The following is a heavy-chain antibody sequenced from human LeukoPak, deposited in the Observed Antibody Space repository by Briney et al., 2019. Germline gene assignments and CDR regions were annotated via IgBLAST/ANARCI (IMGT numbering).Heavy chain of an antibody. CDR1: GGSISSYY. CDR3: ARDGDCTNGVCPSYYMDV. V-gene: IGHV4-4*07. CDR2: IYTSGSN. J-gene: IGHJ6*03. D-gene: IGHD2-8*01. Sequence: SETLSLTCTVSGGSISSYYWSWIRQPAGKGLEWIGRIYTSGSNNYNPSLKSRVTISVDKSKNQFSLKLSSVTAADTAVYYCARDGDCTNGVCPSYYMDVWGKGTTVTVSS.